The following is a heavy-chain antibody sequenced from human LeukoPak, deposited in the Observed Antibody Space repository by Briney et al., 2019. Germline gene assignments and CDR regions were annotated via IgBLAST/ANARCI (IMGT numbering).Heavy chain of an antibody. J-gene: IGHJ4*02. CDR1: GYTFTSYG. CDR2: ICAYNGNT. D-gene: IGHD6-6*01. Sequence: ASVKVSCKASGYTFTSYGISWVRQAPGQGLERMGWICAYNGNTNYTQKLQGRVTMTTDTSTSTAYMELRSMRSDDTAVYYCAASSIAALSSDYWGQGTLVTVSS. V-gene: IGHV1-18*01. CDR3: AASSIAALSSDY.